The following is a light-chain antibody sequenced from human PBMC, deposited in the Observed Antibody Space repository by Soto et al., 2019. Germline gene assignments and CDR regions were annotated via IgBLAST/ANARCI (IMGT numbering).Light chain of an antibody. J-gene: IGKJ5*01. Sequence: EIVLTQSPGTLSLSPGERATLSCGASQSVSSNYLAWYQQKPGQAPRLLIYGVSSSATGVPVSFSGSGSGTDFTLAISRLEPEDFAVYYCQQYVSAPITFGQGTRLEIK. CDR1: QSVSSNY. CDR3: QQYVSAPIT. CDR2: GVS. V-gene: IGKV3-20*01.